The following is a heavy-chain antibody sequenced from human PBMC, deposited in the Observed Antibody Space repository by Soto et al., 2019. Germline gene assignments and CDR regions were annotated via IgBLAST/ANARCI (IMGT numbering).Heavy chain of an antibody. J-gene: IGHJ6*02. CDR1: GYDFTSHW. Sequence: GESLKISCRASGYDFTSHWHGWARQMPGKGLEWMGIVHAGDSDSRYSPPFQGQVTISADKSINTAYLQWSTLKASDTATYYCARRSCSGHSCSQYYYYGFDVSGQGTTVTVCS. V-gene: IGHV5-51*01. CDR2: VHAGDSDS. CDR3: ARRSCSGHSCSQYYYYGFDV. D-gene: IGHD2-15*01.